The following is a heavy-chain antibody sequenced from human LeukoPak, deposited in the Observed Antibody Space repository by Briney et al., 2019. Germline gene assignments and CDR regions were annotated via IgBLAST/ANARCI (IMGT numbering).Heavy chain of an antibody. J-gene: IGHJ6*02. Sequence: PGRSLRLSCAASGFTFSTYGVHWVRQAPGKGLEWVAVISSDGSDKYYADSVKGRFTISRDNSKKTVYLQMKSQRAEDSAVYYCAREGYYASQGFSYRRSYYYGLDEWGQGTTVIVSS. V-gene: IGHV3-33*01. CDR2: ISSDGSDK. D-gene: IGHD3-10*01. CDR3: AREGYYASQGFSYRRSYYYGLDE. CDR1: GFTFSTYG.